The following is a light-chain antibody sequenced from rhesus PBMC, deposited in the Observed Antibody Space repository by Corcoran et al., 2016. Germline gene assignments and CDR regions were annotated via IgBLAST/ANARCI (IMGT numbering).Light chain of an antibody. Sequence: DIQLTQSPSSLSASVGDRVTITCRASQGISSYLAWYQQKPGKAPKLLIYDASNLQRGVPSRFSGSGSWTAFTLSISCLQPEDFAVYYYHQRNSCPLTFGGGTKVEIK. V-gene: IGKV1-38*01. J-gene: IGKJ4*01. CDR3: HQRNSCPLT. CDR2: DAS. CDR1: QGISSY.